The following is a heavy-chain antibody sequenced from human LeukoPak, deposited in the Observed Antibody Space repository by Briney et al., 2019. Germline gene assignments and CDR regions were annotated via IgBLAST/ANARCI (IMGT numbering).Heavy chain of an antibody. D-gene: IGHD7-27*01. J-gene: IGHJ4*02. CDR3: ARINWGREYYFDY. CDR1: GGSISSYY. V-gene: IGHV4-59*01. CDR2: IYYSGST. Sequence: SETLSLTCTVSGGSISSYYWSWIRQPPGKGLEWIGYIYYSGSTNYSPSLKSRVTISVDTSKNQFSLKLGSVTAADTAVYYCARINWGREYYFDYWGQGTLVTVSS.